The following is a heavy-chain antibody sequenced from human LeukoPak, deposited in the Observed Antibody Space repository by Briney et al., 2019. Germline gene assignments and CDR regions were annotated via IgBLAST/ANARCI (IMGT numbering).Heavy chain of an antibody. D-gene: IGHD4-11*01. J-gene: IGHJ4*02. V-gene: IGHV4-39*07. CDR2: IYYSGST. CDR3: ARVKLTTMTPHDF. Sequence: SETLSLTCTVSGGSISSSSYYWGWIRQPPGKGLEWIGSIYYSGSTYYNPSLKSRVTISVDTSKNQFSLKLSSLTAADTAVYYCARVKLTTMTPHDFWGQGTLVTVSS. CDR1: GGSISSSSYY.